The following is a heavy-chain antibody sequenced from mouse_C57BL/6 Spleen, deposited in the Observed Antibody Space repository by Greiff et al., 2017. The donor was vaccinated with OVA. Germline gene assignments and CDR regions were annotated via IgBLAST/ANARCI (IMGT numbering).Heavy chain of an antibody. CDR2: IDPNSGGT. V-gene: IGHV1-72*01. Sequence: GLEWIGRIDPNSGGTKYNEKFKSKATLTVDKPSSTAYMQLSSLTSEDSAVYYCARRYYGRDWYFYVWGTGTTVTVSS. D-gene: IGHD1-1*01. J-gene: IGHJ1*03. CDR3: ARRYYGRDWYFYV.